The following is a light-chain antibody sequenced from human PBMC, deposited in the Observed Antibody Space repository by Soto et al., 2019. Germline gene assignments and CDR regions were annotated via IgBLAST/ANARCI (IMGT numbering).Light chain of an antibody. Sequence: EIVLTQSPGTLSLSPGERATLSCRASQSVSSNFLAWYQQKPGQAPRLLLYGVSSRATGIPDRFSGSGSGTDFTLTISRLEPEDFAVYYCPQYGDSPLTFGGGTKVEIK. V-gene: IGKV3-20*01. CDR2: GVS. CDR1: QSVSSNF. J-gene: IGKJ4*01. CDR3: PQYGDSPLT.